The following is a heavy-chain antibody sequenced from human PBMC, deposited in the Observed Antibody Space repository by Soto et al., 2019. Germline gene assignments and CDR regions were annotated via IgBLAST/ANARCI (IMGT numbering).Heavy chain of an antibody. J-gene: IGHJ6*02. CDR2: IFSDNER. Sequence: SGPTLVNPTAPLTLTCTVSGFSLSNARMGVSWIRQPPGKALEWLAHIFSDNERSYSTSLQGRLTISKDTSGSQVVLSMTNVDPVDTATYYCARMNVDSYQFYYAMDVWGQGTTVTVS. CDR1: GFSLSNARMG. D-gene: IGHD4-17*01. CDR3: ARMNVDSYQFYYAMDV. V-gene: IGHV2-26*01.